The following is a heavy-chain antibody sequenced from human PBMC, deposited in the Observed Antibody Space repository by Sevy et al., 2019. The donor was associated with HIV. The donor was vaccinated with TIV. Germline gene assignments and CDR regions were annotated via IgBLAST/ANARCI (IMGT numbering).Heavy chain of an antibody. CDR1: GFTFSSYA. CDR3: TRTYSGRFDAFDI. D-gene: IGHD1-26*01. CDR2: IKSKTDGGTT. Sequence: GGSLRLSCAASGFTFSSYAMSWVRQAPGKGLEWVGRIKSKTDGGTTDYAAPVKGRFTISRDDSKNTLYLQMNSLKTEDTAVYYCTRTYSGRFDAFDIWGQGTMVTVSS. V-gene: IGHV3-15*01. J-gene: IGHJ3*02.